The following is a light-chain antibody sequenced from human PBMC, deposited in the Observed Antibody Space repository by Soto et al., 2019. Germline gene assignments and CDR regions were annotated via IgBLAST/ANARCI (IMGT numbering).Light chain of an antibody. CDR2: GNS. CDR1: SSSIGAGYD. V-gene: IGLV1-40*01. J-gene: IGLJ2*01. CDR3: QSYDSSLSGVV. Sequence: QSVLTQPPSVSGATGQRVTISCTGSSSSIGAGYDVHWYQQLPGTAPKVLIYGNSNRPSGVPDRFSGSKSGTSASLAITGLQAEYEANYYCQSYDSSLSGVVFGGGTKLTVL.